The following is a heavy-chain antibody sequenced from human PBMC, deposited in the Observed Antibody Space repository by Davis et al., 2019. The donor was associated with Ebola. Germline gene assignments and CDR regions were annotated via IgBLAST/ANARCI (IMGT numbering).Heavy chain of an antibody. J-gene: IGHJ4*02. D-gene: IGHD4-23*01. V-gene: IGHV3-23*01. CDR1: GFTFSSYA. CDR3: AKRAVGGGNSPYYFDY. Sequence: GESLKISCAASGFTFSSYAMSWVRQAPGKGLEWVSAISGSGGSTYYADSVKGRFTISRDNSKNTLYLQMNSLRAEDTAVYYCAKRAVGGGNSPYYFDYWGQGTLVTVSS. CDR2: ISGSGGST.